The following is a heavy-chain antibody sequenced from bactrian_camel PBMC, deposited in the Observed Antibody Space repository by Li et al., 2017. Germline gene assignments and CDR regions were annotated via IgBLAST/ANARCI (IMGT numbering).Heavy chain of an antibody. V-gene: IGHV3S9*01. CDR1: GYTASSYC. J-gene: IGHJ6*01. CDR2: MDSLGRT. D-gene: IGHD6*01. CDR3: AGEQYGGCRASAAFGV. Sequence: HVQLVESGGGSVQAGGSLRLSCAASGYTASSYCIGWFRQPPGKDREGVAVMDSLGRTKYADSVNGRFTIPKGNRKMILYLEMHNLKPEDTGVYYCAGEQYGGCRASAAFGVWGQGTQVTVS.